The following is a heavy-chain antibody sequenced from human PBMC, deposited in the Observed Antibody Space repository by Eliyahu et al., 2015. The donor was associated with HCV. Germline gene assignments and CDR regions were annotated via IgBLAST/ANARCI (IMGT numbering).Heavy chain of an antibody. CDR2: ISYDGSNK. CDR3: AKDALYYYDSSGYHFDY. CDR1: GFTFXXXG. V-gene: IGHV3-30*18. Sequence: QVQLVESGGPVVQPGRSXXLSXXXSGFTFXXXGMHWVRQAPGKGLEXVAVISYDGSNKYYADSVKGRFTISRDNSKNTLYLQMNSLRAEDTAVYYCAKDALYYYDSSGYHFDYWGQGTLVTVSS. D-gene: IGHD3-22*01. J-gene: IGHJ4*02.